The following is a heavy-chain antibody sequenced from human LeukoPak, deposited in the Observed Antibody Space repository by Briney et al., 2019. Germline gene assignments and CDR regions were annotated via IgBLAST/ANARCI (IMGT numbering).Heavy chain of an antibody. CDR3: ARTPIYYYDSSGYYN. J-gene: IGHJ4*02. CDR1: GGSISSYY. V-gene: IGHV4-4*07. Sequence: PSETLSLTCTVSGGSISSYYWSWIRQPPGKGLEWIGRISSRGSTNYNPSLKSRVTMSIDTSKNQFSLKLSSVTAADTAVYYCARTPIYYYDSSGYYNWGQGTLVTVSS. D-gene: IGHD3-22*01. CDR2: ISSRGST.